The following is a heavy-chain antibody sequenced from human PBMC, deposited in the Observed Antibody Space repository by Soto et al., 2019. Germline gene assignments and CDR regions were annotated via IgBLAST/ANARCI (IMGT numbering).Heavy chain of an antibody. D-gene: IGHD2-2*01. Sequence: QVQLVQSGAEVKKPGSSVKVSCKASGGTFSSYTISWVRQAPGQGLEWMGRIIPILGIANYAQKFQGRVTITADKSTSTAYMELSSLRSEDTAVYYCAREYCSSTSCYGNFDYWGQGPLVTVSS. J-gene: IGHJ4*02. V-gene: IGHV1-69*08. CDR2: IIPILGIA. CDR1: GGTFSSYT. CDR3: AREYCSSTSCYGNFDY.